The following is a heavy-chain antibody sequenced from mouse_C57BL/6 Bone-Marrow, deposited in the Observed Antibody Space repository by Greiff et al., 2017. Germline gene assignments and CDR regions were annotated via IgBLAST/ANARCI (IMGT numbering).Heavy chain of an antibody. J-gene: IGHJ4*01. CDR3: TTSIYDGYAMDY. Sequence: VQLKQSGAELVRPGASVKLSCTASGFNIKDDYMHWVKQRPEQGLEWIGWIDPENGDTEYASKFQGKATITADTSSNTAYLQLSSLTSEDTAVYYCTTSIYDGYAMDYWGQGTSVTVSS. V-gene: IGHV14-4*01. D-gene: IGHD2-3*01. CDR2: IDPENGDT. CDR1: GFNIKDDY.